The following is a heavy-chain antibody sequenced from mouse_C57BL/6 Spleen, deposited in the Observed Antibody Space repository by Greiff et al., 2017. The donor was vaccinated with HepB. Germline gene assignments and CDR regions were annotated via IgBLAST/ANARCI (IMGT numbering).Heavy chain of an antibody. J-gene: IGHJ2*01. D-gene: IGHD1-1*01. V-gene: IGHV5-4*01. Sequence: EVQLVESGGGLVKPGGSLKLSCAASGFTFSSYAMSWVRQTPEKRLEWVATISDGGSYTYYPDNVKGRFTISRDNAKNNLYLQMSHLKSEDTAMYYCAKDARFITTVVAYYFDYWGQGTTLTVSS. CDR3: AKDARFITTVVAYYFDY. CDR1: GFTFSSYA. CDR2: ISDGGSYT.